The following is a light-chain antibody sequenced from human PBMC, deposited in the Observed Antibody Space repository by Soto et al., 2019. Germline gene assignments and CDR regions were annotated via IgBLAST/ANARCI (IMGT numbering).Light chain of an antibody. CDR3: QQYYSTPPYT. V-gene: IGKV4-1*01. Sequence: DIVMTQSPDSLAVSLGERATINCKSSQSVLYSSNNKNYLAWYQQKSGQPPKLLIYWASTRESGVPDRFSGSGSGTDFTLTITSLQAEDVAVYYCQQYYSTPPYTFGHGTKLEIK. CDR1: QSVLYSSNNKNY. CDR2: WAS. J-gene: IGKJ2*01.